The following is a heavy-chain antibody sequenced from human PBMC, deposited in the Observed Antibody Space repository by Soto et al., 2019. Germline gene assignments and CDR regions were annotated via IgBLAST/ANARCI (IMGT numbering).Heavy chain of an antibody. CDR3: ARGGLRNGYNSPRY. V-gene: IGHV3-33*01. J-gene: IGHJ4*02. Sequence: GGSLRLSCAAAGFTLSDYGMHWVRQAPGKGLEWVAVIWYDGSSEYYADSVKGRFTISRDISENTLYLQMNSLRVEDTAVYFCARGGLRNGYNSPRYWGQGTLVTVSS. CDR2: IWYDGSSE. D-gene: IGHD5-12*01. CDR1: GFTLSDYG.